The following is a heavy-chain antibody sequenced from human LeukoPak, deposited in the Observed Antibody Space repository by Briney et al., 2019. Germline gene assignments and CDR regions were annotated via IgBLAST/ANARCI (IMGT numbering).Heavy chain of an antibody. CDR3: TKRQFGREASSWQLLFDY. J-gene: IGHJ4*02. CDR1: GFTFSSYD. D-gene: IGHD6-13*01. Sequence: GRSLRLSCAASGFTFSSYDMSWVRQAPGKGLEWVSSISGTGYGTYYIDSVKGRFTISRDNSKNTLYLQMNSLRAEDTAVYYCTKRQFGREASSWQLLFDYWGQGSLVTVSS. V-gene: IGHV3-23*01. CDR2: ISGTGYGT.